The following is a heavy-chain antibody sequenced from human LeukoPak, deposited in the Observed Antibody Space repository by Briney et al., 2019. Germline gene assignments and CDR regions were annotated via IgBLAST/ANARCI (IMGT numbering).Heavy chain of an antibody. J-gene: IGHJ4*02. D-gene: IGHD2-8*02. CDR2: ISWDGGST. CDR3: ATYRQVLLPFES. CDR1: GFTFDDYA. V-gene: IGHV3-43D*03. Sequence: PGGSLRLSCAASGFTFDDYAMHWVRQAPGKCLEWVSLISWDGGSTYYADSVKGRVTISRDNSKNSLYLQMNSLRAEDTAIYYCATYRQVLLPFESWGQGTLVTVSS.